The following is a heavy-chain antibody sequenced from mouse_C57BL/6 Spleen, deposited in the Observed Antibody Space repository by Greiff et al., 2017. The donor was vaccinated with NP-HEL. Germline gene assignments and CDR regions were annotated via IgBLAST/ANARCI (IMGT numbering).Heavy chain of an antibody. V-gene: IGHV1-81*01. CDR1: GYTFTSYG. CDR2: IYPRSGNT. D-gene: IGHD2-1*01. Sequence: VQLQQSGAELARPGASVKLSCKASGYTFTSYGISWVKQRTGQGLEWIGEIYPRSGNTYYNEKFKGKATLTADKSSSTAYMELRSLTSEDSAVYFCARSLIYYGNYDDWGQGTTLTVSS. J-gene: IGHJ2*01. CDR3: ARSLIYYGNYDD.